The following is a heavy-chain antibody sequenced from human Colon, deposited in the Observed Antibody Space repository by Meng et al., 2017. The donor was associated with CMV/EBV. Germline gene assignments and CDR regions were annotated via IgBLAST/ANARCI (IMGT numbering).Heavy chain of an antibody. CDR1: GGSFSGYY. CDR2: INHSGST. J-gene: IGHJ5*02. D-gene: IGHD1-1*01. Sequence: SETLSLTCAVYGGSFSGYYWSWTRQPPGKGLEWIGEINHSGSTNYNPSLKSRVTISVDTSKNQFSLKLSSVTAADTAVYYCARGRLMYNWNVRKAGWFDPWGQGTLVTVSS. CDR3: ARGRLMYNWNVRKAGWFDP. V-gene: IGHV4-34*01.